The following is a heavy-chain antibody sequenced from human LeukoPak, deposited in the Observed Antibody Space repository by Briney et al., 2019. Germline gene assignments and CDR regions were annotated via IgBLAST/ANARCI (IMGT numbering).Heavy chain of an antibody. J-gene: IGHJ4*02. CDR2: INPNSGGT. CDR1: GYTFTAYY. D-gene: IGHD6-19*01. Sequence: ASVNVSCKASGYTFTAYYMHWVRQAPGQGLEWMAWINPNSGGTNYAQNFQGRVTVTRDTSISTAYMELSSLRSDDTAVYYCARGGGVTVPATANDYWGQGTLVTVCS. CDR3: ARGGGVTVPATANDY. V-gene: IGHV1-2*02.